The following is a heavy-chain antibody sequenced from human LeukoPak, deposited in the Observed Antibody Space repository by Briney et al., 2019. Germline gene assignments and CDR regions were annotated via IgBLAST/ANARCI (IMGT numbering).Heavy chain of an antibody. Sequence: PSETLSLTCAVYGGSFSGYYWSWIRQPPGKGLEWIGEINHSGSTNYNPSLKSRVTISVGTSKNQFSLKLSSVTAADTAVYYCARADIVVVPAAIKRNGMDVWGQGTTVTVSS. CDR1: GGSFSGYY. CDR2: INHSGST. D-gene: IGHD2-2*02. J-gene: IGHJ6*02. V-gene: IGHV4-34*01. CDR3: ARADIVVVPAAIKRNGMDV.